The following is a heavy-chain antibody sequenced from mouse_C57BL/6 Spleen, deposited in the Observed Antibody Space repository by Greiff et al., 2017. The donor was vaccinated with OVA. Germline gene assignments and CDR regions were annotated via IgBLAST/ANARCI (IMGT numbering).Heavy chain of an antibody. Sequence: EVQRVESGGGLVKPGGSLKLSCAASGFTFSSYAMSWVRQTPEKRLEWVATISDGGSYTYYPDNVKGRFTISRDNAKNNLYLQMSHLKSEDTAMYYCARARDDWFAYWGQGTLVTVSA. V-gene: IGHV5-4*01. J-gene: IGHJ3*01. CDR3: ARARDDWFAY. D-gene: IGHD3-1*01. CDR1: GFTFSSYA. CDR2: ISDGGSYT.